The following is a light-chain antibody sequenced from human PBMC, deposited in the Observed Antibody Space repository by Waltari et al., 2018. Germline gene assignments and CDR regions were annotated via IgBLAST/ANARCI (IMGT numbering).Light chain of an antibody. CDR3: AAWDDSLNVLV. CDR2: SNN. Sequence: QSVLTQPPSASGTPGQRVTISCSGSSSHIGSNTVNWYQHLPGTAPKLLIYSNNQRPSGVPDRFSGSKSGTSASLAISGLQSEDEADYYCAAWDDSLNVLVFGGGTKLTVL. CDR1: SSHIGSNT. J-gene: IGLJ2*01. V-gene: IGLV1-44*01.